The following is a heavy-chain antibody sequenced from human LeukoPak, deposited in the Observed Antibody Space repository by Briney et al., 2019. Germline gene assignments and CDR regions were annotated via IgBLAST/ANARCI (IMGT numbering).Heavy chain of an antibody. J-gene: IGHJ6*03. CDR1: GGSINNYY. D-gene: IGHD2-15*01. Sequence: SETLSLTCTVSGGSINNYYWSWIRQPPGKGLEWIGYIYYSGTTNYNPSLKSRVTISIDTSKNQFSLKLSSVTAADTAVYCCAGGYCSGGSCYYYYYMDVWGKGTTVTVSS. V-gene: IGHV4-59*08. CDR2: IYYSGTT. CDR3: AGGYCSGGSCYYYYYMDV.